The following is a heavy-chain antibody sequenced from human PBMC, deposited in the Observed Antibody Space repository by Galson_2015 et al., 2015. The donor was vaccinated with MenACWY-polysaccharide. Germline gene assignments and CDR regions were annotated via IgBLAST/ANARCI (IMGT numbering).Heavy chain of an antibody. D-gene: IGHD2-21*02. CDR3: ARDPHCGAGCSIHDAFDV. CDR1: GLTFSSYW. Sequence: SLRLSCAASGLTFSSYWMHWVRQAPGEGLVWVSRINTDGSSTSYADSVKGRFTVSRDNAKNTVYLQMNSLRAEDTAVYYCARDPHCGAGCSIHDAFDVWGQGTKVTVSS. V-gene: IGHV3-74*01. J-gene: IGHJ3*01. CDR2: INTDGSST.